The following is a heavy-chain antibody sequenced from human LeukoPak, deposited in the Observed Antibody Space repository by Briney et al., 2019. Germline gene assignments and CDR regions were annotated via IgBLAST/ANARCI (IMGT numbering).Heavy chain of an antibody. CDR2: ISYDGSNE. V-gene: IGHV3-30*04. CDR1: GFSFSSYV. D-gene: IGHD6-13*01. Sequence: GALIPSYAAAGFSFSSYVMHWVRQAPGKGLERVAIISYDGSNEYHPDSVKGRFTISSDNAKNVLYVQMNSLSAEETALYFCARDATTEPGTVYVDVWGKGTTVTISS. CDR3: ARDATTEPGTVYVDV. J-gene: IGHJ6*03.